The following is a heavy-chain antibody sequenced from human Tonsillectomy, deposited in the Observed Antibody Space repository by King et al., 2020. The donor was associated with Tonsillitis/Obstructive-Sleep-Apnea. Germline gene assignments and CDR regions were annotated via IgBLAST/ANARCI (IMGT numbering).Heavy chain of an antibody. J-gene: IGHJ5*02. Sequence: QLQESGPGLVKPSETLSLTCNVSGGSIYSDYWSWIRQPPGKGLEWIGHIFNTGTATYNASLKSRVTISVDTSKNQVSLKLSSVTPADTAVYYCARVAGCIGDICYSWFDPWGQGTPVTVSS. CDR2: IFNTGTA. V-gene: IGHV4-59*01. CDR3: ARVAGCIGDICYSWFDP. D-gene: IGHD2-8*02. CDR1: GGSIYSDY.